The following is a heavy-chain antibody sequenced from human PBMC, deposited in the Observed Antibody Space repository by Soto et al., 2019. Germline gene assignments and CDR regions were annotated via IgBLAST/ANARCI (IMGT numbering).Heavy chain of an antibody. Sequence: SETLSLTCSVYGGSFSGYYWSWIRQPLGKGLEWIGEINHSGSTNYNPSLKSRVTISVDTSKNQFSLKLSSVTAADTAVYYCARGSGPLTYYDFWSGYYTRDWFDPWGQGTLVTVSS. CDR3: ARGSGPLTYYDFWSGYYTRDWFDP. V-gene: IGHV4-34*01. CDR1: GGSFSGYY. CDR2: INHSGST. D-gene: IGHD3-3*01. J-gene: IGHJ5*02.